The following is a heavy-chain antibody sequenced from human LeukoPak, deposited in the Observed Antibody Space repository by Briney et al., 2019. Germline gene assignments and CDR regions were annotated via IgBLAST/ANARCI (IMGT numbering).Heavy chain of an antibody. J-gene: IGHJ3*02. CDR1: GFTFSSYA. CDR3: AKDWRDQGDFHAFDI. V-gene: IGHV3-23*01. CDR2: ISDTSRT. Sequence: GGSLRLSCAASGFTFSSYAMSWVRQAPGKGLEWVSTISDTSRTYYADSVKGRFTISRDNSRNTLYLQMNSQRAEDTAVYYCAKDWRDQGDFHAFDIWGQGTRVTVSS. D-gene: IGHD2-21*02.